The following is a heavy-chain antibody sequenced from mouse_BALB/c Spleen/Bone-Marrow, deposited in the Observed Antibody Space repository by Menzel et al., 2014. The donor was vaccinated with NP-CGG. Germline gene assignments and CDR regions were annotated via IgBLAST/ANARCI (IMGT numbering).Heavy chain of an antibody. J-gene: IGHJ3*01. CDR2: IHYSGSP. V-gene: IGHV3-1*02. Sequence: QSGPDLVKPPQSLSLTCTVTDYSITSGYSWHWIRQFPGNKLEWMGYIHYSGSPNYTPPLKSRISITRDTSKNLFFLPLNSVTTEDRATYYCARDYFGWFACWCQGTLVTVSA. CDR3: ARDYFGWFAC. D-gene: IGHD1-1*01. CDR1: DYSITSGYS.